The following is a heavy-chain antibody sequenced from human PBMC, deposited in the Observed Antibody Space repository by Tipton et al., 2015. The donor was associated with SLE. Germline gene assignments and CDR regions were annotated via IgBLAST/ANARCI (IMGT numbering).Heavy chain of an antibody. J-gene: IGHJ4*02. D-gene: IGHD6-19*01. CDR2: ISWNSGSI. Sequence: SLRLSCAASGFTFDDYAMHWVRQAPGKGLEWVSGISWNSGSIGYADSVKGRFTISRDNAKNSLYLQMNSLRAEDMALYYCAKDHSSGYSSGWYYFDYWGQGTLVTVSS. CDR1: GFTFDDYA. CDR3: AKDHSSGYSSGWYYFDY. V-gene: IGHV3-9*03.